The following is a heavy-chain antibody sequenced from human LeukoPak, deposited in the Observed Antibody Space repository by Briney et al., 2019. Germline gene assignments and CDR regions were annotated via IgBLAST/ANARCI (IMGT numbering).Heavy chain of an antibody. Sequence: SETLSLTCTVSGGSISSGGYYWSWVRQHPGKGLEWIGYIYYSGSTYYNPSLKSRVTISVDTSKNQFSLKLSSVTAADTAVYYCARGAHHDSSVLDYWGQGTLVTVSS. D-gene: IGHD3-22*01. V-gene: IGHV4-31*03. CDR2: IYYSGST. J-gene: IGHJ4*02. CDR1: GGSISSGGYY. CDR3: ARGAHHDSSVLDY.